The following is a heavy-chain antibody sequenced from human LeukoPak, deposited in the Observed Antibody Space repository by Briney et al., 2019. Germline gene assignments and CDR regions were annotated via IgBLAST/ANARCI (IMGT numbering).Heavy chain of an antibody. CDR2: VSSSGAAV. Sequence: GGSLRLSCAASGFSFSDYYMSWIRQSPGKGLEWLSYVSSSGAAVHYADSVKGRFTISRDNAKKSLYLQMDSLTAEDTALYYCTRDASVGATGGWFDPWGQGTLVTVSS. J-gene: IGHJ5*02. D-gene: IGHD1-26*01. CDR1: GFSFSDYY. CDR3: TRDASVGATGGWFDP. V-gene: IGHV3-11*01.